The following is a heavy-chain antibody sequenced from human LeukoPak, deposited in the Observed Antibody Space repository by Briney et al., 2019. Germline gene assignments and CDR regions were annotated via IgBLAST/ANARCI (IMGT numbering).Heavy chain of an antibody. D-gene: IGHD5-12*01. CDR1: GGTFSSYA. CDR3: ARSPDSGYDYGYFDY. J-gene: IGHJ4*02. CDR2: IIPIFGTA. V-gene: IGHV1-69*05. Sequence: GASVTVSCKASGGTFSSYAISWVRQAPGQGLEWMGRIIPIFGTANYAQKFQGRVTITTDESTSTAYMELSSLRSEDTAVYYCARSPDSGYDYGYFDYWGQGTLVTVSS.